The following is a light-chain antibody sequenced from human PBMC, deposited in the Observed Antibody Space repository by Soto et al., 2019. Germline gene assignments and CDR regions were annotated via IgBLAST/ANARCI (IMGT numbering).Light chain of an antibody. CDR3: QQGYSAPWT. J-gene: IGKJ1*01. CDR1: QSIGTY. V-gene: IGKV1-39*01. Sequence: DIQMTQSPSSLSASVGDRVTITCRASQSIGTYLHWYQQKPVKAPKLLIYAASNLQSGVPSRFSGSGSGTEFTLTMNSLQPEDFATYYCQQGYSAPWTFGQGTKVEIK. CDR2: AAS.